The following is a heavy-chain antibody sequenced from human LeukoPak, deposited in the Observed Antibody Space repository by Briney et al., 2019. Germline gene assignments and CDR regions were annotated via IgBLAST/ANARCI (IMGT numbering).Heavy chain of an antibody. CDR3: AREYCGGDCYENWFDP. CDR2: IYHSGST. J-gene: IGHJ5*02. D-gene: IGHD2-21*02. V-gene: IGHV4-38-2*02. CDR1: GYSISSVYY. Sequence: SETLSLTCAVSGYSISSVYYWGWIRQPPGKGLEWIGSIYHSGSTYYNPSLKSRVTISVDTSKNQFSLKLSSVTAADTAVYYCAREYCGGDCYENWFDPWGQGTMVTVSS.